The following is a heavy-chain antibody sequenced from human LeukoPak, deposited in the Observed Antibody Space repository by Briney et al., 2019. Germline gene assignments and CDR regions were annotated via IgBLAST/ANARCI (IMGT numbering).Heavy chain of an antibody. Sequence: GGSLRLSCAASGFTFTECAMSWVRQAPGKGLEWVSSGSGSSTYYADSVKGRFTISRDNSKNTLYLQMNSLRAEDTAVYYCAKGGLLPAHVGPIDCRGQGTLVTVSS. J-gene: IGHJ4*02. CDR2: GSGSST. V-gene: IGHV3-23*01. D-gene: IGHD1-26*01. CDR3: AKGGLLPAHVGPIDC. CDR1: GFTFTECA.